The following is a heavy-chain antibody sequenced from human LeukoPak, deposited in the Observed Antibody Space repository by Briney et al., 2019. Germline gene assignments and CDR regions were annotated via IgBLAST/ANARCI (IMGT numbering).Heavy chain of an antibody. V-gene: IGHV4-59*08. J-gene: IGHJ3*02. D-gene: IGHD1-26*01. CDR2: IYYSGST. CDR1: GGTFSGYY. Sequence: PSETLSLTCAVYGGTFSGYYWSWIRQPPGRGLEWIGYIYYSGSTNYNPSLKSRVTISVDRSKNQFSLKLSSVTAADTAVFYCARHVGATAFDAFDIWGRGTMVTVSS. CDR3: ARHVGATAFDAFDI.